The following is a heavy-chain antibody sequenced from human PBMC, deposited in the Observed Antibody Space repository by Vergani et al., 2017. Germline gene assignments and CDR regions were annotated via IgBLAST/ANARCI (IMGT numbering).Heavy chain of an antibody. CDR1: GFTFDDYA. CDR2: ISWNGGSI. D-gene: IGHD4-23*01. J-gene: IGHJ3*02. Sequence: VRLVESGGGVVQHGRSLRLSCADSGFTFDDYAMHWVRPAPGKGLEWVSGISWNGGSIGYADSVKGRFTISRDNAKNSLYLQMNSLRAEDTALYYCAKDLGTTVEGAAVYSFDIWGQGTMVTVSS. CDR3: AKDLGTTVEGAAVYSFDI. V-gene: IGHV3-9*01.